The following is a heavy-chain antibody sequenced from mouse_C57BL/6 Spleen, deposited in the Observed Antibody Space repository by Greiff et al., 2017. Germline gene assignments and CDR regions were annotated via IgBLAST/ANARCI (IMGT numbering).Heavy chain of an antibody. Sequence: EVKLMESGGGLVKPGGSLKLSCAASGFTFSDYGMHWVRQAPEKGLEWVAYISSGSSTIYYADTVKGRFTISRDNAKNTLFLQMTSLRSEDTAMYYCAVHYYGSSYEYYFDYWGQGTTLTVSS. J-gene: IGHJ2*01. CDR1: GFTFSDYG. D-gene: IGHD1-1*01. CDR3: AVHYYGSSYEYYFDY. V-gene: IGHV5-17*01. CDR2: ISSGSSTI.